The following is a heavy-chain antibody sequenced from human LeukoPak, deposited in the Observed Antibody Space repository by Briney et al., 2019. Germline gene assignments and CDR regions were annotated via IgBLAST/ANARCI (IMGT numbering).Heavy chain of an antibody. CDR1: GYIFAAYD. V-gene: IGHV1-8*01. CDR3: ARLSDTPAYYYSSGYYHIRY. D-gene: IGHD3-22*01. J-gene: IGHJ4*02. Sequence: AAVKVSCKSSGYIFAAYDSNWVRPGAGQGREWIGWMNSCTGNTGYAEKFKGRVTMTRDTSKSTTYMDLNSLRSEDTAVYYCARLSDTPAYYYSSGYYHIRYWGQGTLLTVSS. CDR2: MNSCTGNT.